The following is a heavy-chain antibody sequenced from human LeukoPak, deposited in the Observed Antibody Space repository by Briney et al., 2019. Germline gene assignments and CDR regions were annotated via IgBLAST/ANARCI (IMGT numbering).Heavy chain of an antibody. CDR1: GGSISSGGYY. D-gene: IGHD6-6*01. V-gene: IGHV4-31*03. CDR2: IYYSGST. CDR3: ATQRAYSSSSIWFDP. Sequence: SQTLSLTCTVSGGSISSGGYYWSWLRQHPGKGLEWVGYIYYSGSTYYNPSLKSRVTISVDTSKNQFSLKLSSETAADTAVYYCATQRAYSSSSIWFDPWGQGTLVTVSS. J-gene: IGHJ5*02.